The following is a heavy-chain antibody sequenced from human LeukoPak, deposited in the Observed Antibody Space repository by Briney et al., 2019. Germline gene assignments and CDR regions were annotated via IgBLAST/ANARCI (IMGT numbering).Heavy chain of an antibody. Sequence: ASVKVSCKASGYTFTSYDINWVRQATGRGLEWMGWMNPNSGNTGYAQKFQGRVTITRNTSISTAYMELSSLRSEDTAVYYCARGQQITIFGVDILVGWFDPWGQGTLVTVSS. V-gene: IGHV1-8*03. J-gene: IGHJ5*02. CDR1: GYTFTSYD. D-gene: IGHD3-3*01. CDR3: ARGQQITIFGVDILVGWFDP. CDR2: MNPNSGNT.